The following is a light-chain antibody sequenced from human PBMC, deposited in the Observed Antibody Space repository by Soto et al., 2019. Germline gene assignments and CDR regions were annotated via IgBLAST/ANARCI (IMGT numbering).Light chain of an antibody. CDR2: DVN. V-gene: IGLV2-14*03. Sequence: QSALTQPASGSGSPGQSITISCTGTSSDVAAYNYVSWFQHHAGKAPKLMLYDVNNRPSGVSNRFSGSKSGNTASLTISGLQVEDEADYYCSSYTTSNTPLYVFGTGTKLTVL. CDR1: SSDVAAYNY. CDR3: SSYTTSNTPLYV. J-gene: IGLJ1*01.